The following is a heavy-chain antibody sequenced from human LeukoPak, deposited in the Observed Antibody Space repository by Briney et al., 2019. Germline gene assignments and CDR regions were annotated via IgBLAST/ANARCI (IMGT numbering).Heavy chain of an antibody. V-gene: IGHV3-23*01. Sequence: GGSLRLSCAASGFTFSSYAMSWVRQAPGKGLEWVSAISGSGGSTYYADSVKGRFTISRDNAKNSLYLQMNSLRAEDTAVYYCARAEPTIFGVVIIGGFFDYWGQGTLVTVSS. CDR3: ARAEPTIFGVVIIGGFFDY. CDR1: GFTFSSYA. CDR2: ISGSGGST. J-gene: IGHJ4*02. D-gene: IGHD3-3*01.